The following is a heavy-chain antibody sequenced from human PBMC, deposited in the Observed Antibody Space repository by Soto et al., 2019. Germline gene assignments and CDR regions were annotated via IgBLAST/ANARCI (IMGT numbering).Heavy chain of an antibody. J-gene: IGHJ4*02. V-gene: IGHV4-31*03. CDR1: GGSISSGGYY. Sequence: QVQLQESGPGLVKPSQTLSLTCTVSGGSISSGGYYWSWIRQHPGKGLEWIGYIYYSVSTYYNPSLKSRVTISVDTSKNQFSLKLSSVTAADTAVYYCARGKKGLVGFDYWGQGTLVTVSS. CDR3: ARGKKGLVGFDY. D-gene: IGHD6-6*01. CDR2: IYYSVST.